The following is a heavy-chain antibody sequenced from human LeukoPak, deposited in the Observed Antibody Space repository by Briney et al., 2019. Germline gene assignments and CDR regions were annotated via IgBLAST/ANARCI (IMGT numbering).Heavy chain of an antibody. D-gene: IGHD2-2*01. Sequence: GASVKVSCKASGYTFTSYGISWVRQAPGQGLEWTGWISAYNGNTNYAQKLQGRVTMTTDISTSTAYMELRSLRSDDTAVYYCARFPGDIVVVPAAPIDAFDIWGQGTMVTVSS. J-gene: IGHJ3*02. V-gene: IGHV1-18*01. CDR1: GYTFTSYG. CDR2: ISAYNGNT. CDR3: ARFPGDIVVVPAAPIDAFDI.